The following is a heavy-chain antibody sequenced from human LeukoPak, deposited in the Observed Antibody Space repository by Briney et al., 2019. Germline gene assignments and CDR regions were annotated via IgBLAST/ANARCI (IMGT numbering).Heavy chain of an antibody. D-gene: IGHD6-13*01. CDR3: AKAVAAAGYHFYGMDV. CDR1: GVTFSSYA. V-gene: IGHV3-23*01. Sequence: GGCLRLSCAAPGVTFSSYAMSWARQGPGNGREWSSAISGPGSSTYSADPVKRRFTISRDNSKNTLYLQMNSLRGEDTAVYYCAKAVAAAGYHFYGMDVWGQGTTVTVSS. J-gene: IGHJ6*02. CDR2: ISGPGSST.